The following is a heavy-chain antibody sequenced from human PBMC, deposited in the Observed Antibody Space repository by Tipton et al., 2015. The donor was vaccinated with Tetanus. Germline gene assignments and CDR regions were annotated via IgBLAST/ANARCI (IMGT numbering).Heavy chain of an antibody. Sequence: TLSLTCTVSGDSIDGGTFYWAWIRQAPGKGLEWIGSVYESGDTYYIPSLKSRVTISVDTSKNHFSLKLKSMAAADTAVYYCARHQSAYFTPFDSWGQGTLVTVSS. J-gene: IGHJ4*02. CDR1: GDSIDGGTFY. CDR2: VYESGDT. CDR3: ARHQSAYFTPFDS. V-gene: IGHV4-39*01. D-gene: IGHD3-3*01.